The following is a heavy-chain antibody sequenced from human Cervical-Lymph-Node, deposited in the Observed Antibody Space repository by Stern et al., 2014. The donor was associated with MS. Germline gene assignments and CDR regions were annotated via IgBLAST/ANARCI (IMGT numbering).Heavy chain of an antibody. V-gene: IGHV2-5*02. CDR3: AHRSTSVAGAWAS. Sequence: QVTLKESGPTLVKPTQTLTLTCAFSGFSLTTRGVGVGWIRQPPGKALEWLALLYWDDEKRYIPSLKNRLSIITDTTKNQVVLTMTNMDPVDTGTYYCAHRSTSVAGAWASWGQGILVVVSS. CDR1: GFSLTTRGVG. D-gene: IGHD1-26*01. J-gene: IGHJ5*02. CDR2: LYWDDEK.